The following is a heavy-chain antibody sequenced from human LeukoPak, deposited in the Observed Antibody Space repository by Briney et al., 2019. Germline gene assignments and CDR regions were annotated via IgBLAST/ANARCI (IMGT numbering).Heavy chain of an antibody. CDR3: ATTTVTTLGHAFDI. V-gene: IGHV4-39*01. D-gene: IGHD4-17*01. CDR1: GGSISSSSYS. CDR2: IYYSGST. Sequence: PSETLSLTCTVSGGSISSSSYSWGWIRQPPGKGLEWIGSIYYSGSTYYNLSLKSRVTISVDTSKNQFSLKLSSVTAADTAVYYCATTTVTTLGHAFDIWGQGTMVTVSS. J-gene: IGHJ3*02.